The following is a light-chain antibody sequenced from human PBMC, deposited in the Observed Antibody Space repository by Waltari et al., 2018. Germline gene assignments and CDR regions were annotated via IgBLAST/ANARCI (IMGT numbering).Light chain of an antibody. V-gene: IGLV3-19*01. CDR1: SLRTSY. CDR3: HSRKGSDNQVV. Sequence: SSELTQGPDVSVALEQTVKITCQGDSLRTSYESWYQVKPGQAPVLVLFGKEKRPSGIPDRISGYSSGTTSSLTITGAQAEDEADYYCHSRKGSDNQVVFGGGTKLTVL. J-gene: IGLJ3*02. CDR2: GKE.